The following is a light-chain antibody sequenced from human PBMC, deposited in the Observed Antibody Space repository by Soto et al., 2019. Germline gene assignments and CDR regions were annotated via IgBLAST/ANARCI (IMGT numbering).Light chain of an antibody. CDR3: QQRSNWPPALT. Sequence: VMSQSPSTLSVSTGERATLSCRASQSVSSNLAWYQQKPGQAPRLLIYGASTRATGIPARFSGCGSGTEFTLTISSLQSEDFAVYYCQQRSNWPPALTFGGGTKVDI. V-gene: IGKV3D-15*01. CDR1: QSVSSN. CDR2: GAS. J-gene: IGKJ4*01.